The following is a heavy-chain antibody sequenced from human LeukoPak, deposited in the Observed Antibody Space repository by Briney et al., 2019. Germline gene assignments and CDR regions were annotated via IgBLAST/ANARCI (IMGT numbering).Heavy chain of an antibody. CDR2: INPSGGST. CDR1: GYTFTSYY. CDR3: ARGNSFSSGWSPSYYYYGMDV. V-gene: IGHV1-46*01. D-gene: IGHD6-19*01. J-gene: IGHJ6*04. Sequence: ASVKVSCKASGYTFTSYYMHWVRQAPGQGLEWMGIINPSGGSTSYAQKFQGRATMTRDTSTSTVYMELSSLRSEDTAVYYCARGNSFSSGWSPSYYYYGMDVWGKGTTVTVSS.